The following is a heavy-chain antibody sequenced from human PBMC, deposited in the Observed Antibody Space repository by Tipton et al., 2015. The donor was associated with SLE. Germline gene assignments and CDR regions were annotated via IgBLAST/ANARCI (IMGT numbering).Heavy chain of an antibody. CDR1: GFTFSNYA. CDR3: AKPASAPPYNYSYP. D-gene: IGHD1-1*01. Sequence: SLRLSCVASGFTFSNYAMNWVRQAPGMGLEWVSAISGSGGSAYYAGSVKGRFTSSRDNSKNTLYLQMDSLRADDTAVYYCAKPASAPPYNYSYPWGHGTLVTVSS. J-gene: IGHJ5*02. CDR2: ISGSGGSA. V-gene: IGHV3-23*01.